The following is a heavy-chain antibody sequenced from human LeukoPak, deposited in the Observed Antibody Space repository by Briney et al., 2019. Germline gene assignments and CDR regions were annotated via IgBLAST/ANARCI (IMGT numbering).Heavy chain of an antibody. Sequence: SVKVSCKTSGGTFSSSAITWVRQAPGQGLEWMGRIIPVLNITTCAQKFQGSVTITADTSTSTVYMELSSLRSEETAVYYCARDQGLTAPPPYGLDVWGQGTTVIVSS. D-gene: IGHD5-18*01. V-gene: IGHV1-69*04. CDR1: GGTFSSSA. CDR3: ARDQGLTAPPPYGLDV. J-gene: IGHJ6*02. CDR2: IIPVLNIT.